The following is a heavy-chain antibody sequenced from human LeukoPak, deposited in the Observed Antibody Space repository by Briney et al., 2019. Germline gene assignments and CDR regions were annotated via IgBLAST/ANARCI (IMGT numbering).Heavy chain of an antibody. CDR3: ARDFDY. J-gene: IGHJ4*02. Sequence: SETLSLTCTVSGGSISSYYWSWIRQPPGKGLEWIGSIYHSGITYYNPSLKSRVTISVDTSKNQFSLKLSTVTAADTAVYYCARDFDYWGQGTLVTVSS. CDR1: GGSISSYY. V-gene: IGHV4-59*12. CDR2: IYHSGIT.